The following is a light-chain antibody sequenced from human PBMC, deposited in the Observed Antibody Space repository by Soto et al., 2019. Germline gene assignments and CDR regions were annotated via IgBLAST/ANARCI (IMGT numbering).Light chain of an antibody. CDR1: SSDVGGYNY. Sequence: QSALTQPASVSGSPGQSITISCTGTSSDVGGYNYVSWYQQHPGKAPKLMIYEVSNRPSGVSNRFSGSKSGNTDSLTISGLQSEDEADYYCSSYTSSRPLFGGGTTLTVL. V-gene: IGLV2-14*01. CDR3: SSYTSSRPL. CDR2: EVS. J-gene: IGLJ3*02.